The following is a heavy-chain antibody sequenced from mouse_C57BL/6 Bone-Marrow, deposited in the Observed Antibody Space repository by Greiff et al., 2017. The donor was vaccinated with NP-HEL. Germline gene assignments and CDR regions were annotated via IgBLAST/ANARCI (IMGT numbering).Heavy chain of an antibody. V-gene: IGHV1-15*01. CDR1: GYTFTDYE. CDR2: IDPETGGT. J-gene: IGHJ3*01. CDR3: TRSSIYDGYYGGTY. D-gene: IGHD2-3*01. Sequence: QVQLQQSGAELVRPGASVTLSCKASGYTFTDYEMHWVKQTPVHGLEWIGAIDPETGGTAYNQKFKGKAILTADKSSGTAYMELRSLTSEDSAVYYCTRSSIYDGYYGGTYWGQGTLVTVSA.